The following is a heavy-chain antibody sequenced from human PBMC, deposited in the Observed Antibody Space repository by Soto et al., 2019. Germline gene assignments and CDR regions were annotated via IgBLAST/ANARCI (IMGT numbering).Heavy chain of an antibody. D-gene: IGHD3-10*01. V-gene: IGHV3-23*01. J-gene: IGHJ4*02. Sequence: GRSLRLSCATSGFTFSNYAMSWLRQAPGKGLDWVSAISGSGGSTYYADSVKGRFTISRDNSKNTLYLQMNSLRAEDTAVYYCAKRYYYDSGSYYDYLGQGTLVTGSS. CDR3: AKRYYYDSGSYYDY. CDR2: ISGSGGST. CDR1: GFTFSNYA.